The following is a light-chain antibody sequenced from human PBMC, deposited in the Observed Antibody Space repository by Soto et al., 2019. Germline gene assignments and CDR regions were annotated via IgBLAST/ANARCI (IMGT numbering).Light chain of an antibody. J-gene: IGLJ2*01. V-gene: IGLV2-18*02. Sequence: QSALTQPPSVSGSPGQSVTISCTGTSSDVGRYNRVSWYQQPPGTAPKLMIYEVKNRPSGVPDRFSGSKSGNTASLTISGLQAEDEADYYCSSYISSSTFLVFGGGTKLPS. CDR1: SSDVGRYNR. CDR2: EVK. CDR3: SSYISSSTFLV.